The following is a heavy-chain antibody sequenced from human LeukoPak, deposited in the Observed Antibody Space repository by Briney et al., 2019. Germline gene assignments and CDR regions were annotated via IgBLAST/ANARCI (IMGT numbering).Heavy chain of an antibody. CDR1: GYTFTSYG. D-gene: IGHD5-12*01. CDR2: ISAYNGNT. J-gene: IGHJ4*02. Sequence: ASVKVSCKASGYTFTSYGISWVRQAPGQGLEWMGWISAYNGNTNYAQKLQGRVTMTTDTTTSTAYMELRSLRSDDTAVYYCARELLSYDSQGYWGQGTLVTVSS. CDR3: ARELLSYDSQGY. V-gene: IGHV1-18*01.